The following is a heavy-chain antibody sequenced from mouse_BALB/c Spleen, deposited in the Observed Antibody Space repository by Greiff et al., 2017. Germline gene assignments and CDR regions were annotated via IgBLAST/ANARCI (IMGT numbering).Heavy chain of an antibody. J-gene: IGHJ4*01. CDR3: AEPRRGDYAMDY. CDR2: IDPANGNT. CDR1: GFNIKDTY. V-gene: IGHV14-3*02. Sequence: EVQLKESGAELVKPGASVKLSCTASGFNIKDTYMHWVKQRPEQGLEWIGRIDPANGNTKYDPKFQGKATITADTSSNTAYLQLSSLTSEDTAVYYCAEPRRGDYAMDYWGQGTSVTVSS.